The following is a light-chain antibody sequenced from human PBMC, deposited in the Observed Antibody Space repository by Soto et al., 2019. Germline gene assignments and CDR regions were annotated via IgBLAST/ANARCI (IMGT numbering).Light chain of an antibody. Sequence: QSALTQPPSASGSPGQSVTISCTGTSSDVGGYNYVSWYQQHPGKAPKLMIYEVSKRPSGVPDRFSGSKSGNTAPLTVSGLQAEDEADYYCSSYAGSKTLFGGGTKLTVL. J-gene: IGLJ2*01. CDR3: SSYAGSKTL. V-gene: IGLV2-8*01. CDR1: SSDVGGYNY. CDR2: EVS.